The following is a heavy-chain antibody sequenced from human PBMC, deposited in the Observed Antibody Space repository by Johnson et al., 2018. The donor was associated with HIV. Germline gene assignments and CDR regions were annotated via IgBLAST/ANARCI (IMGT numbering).Heavy chain of an antibody. CDR3: ARELGYSSSNDAFDI. CDR1: GFTFSSYG. V-gene: IGHV3-33*01. J-gene: IGHJ3*02. Sequence: QVLLVESGGGVVQPGRSLRLSCAASGFTFSSYGMHWVRQAPGKGLEWVAVIWYDGSNKYYADSVKGRFTISRDNSKNTLYLQMNSLRAEDTAVYYCARELGYSSSNDAFDIWGQGTMVTVSS. CDR2: IWYDGSNK. D-gene: IGHD6-13*01.